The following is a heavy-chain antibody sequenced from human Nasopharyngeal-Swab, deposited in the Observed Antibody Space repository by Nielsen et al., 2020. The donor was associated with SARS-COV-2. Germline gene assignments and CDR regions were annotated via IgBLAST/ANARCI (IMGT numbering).Heavy chain of an antibody. J-gene: IGHJ5*02. CDR3: ARDNRTLDP. V-gene: IGHV4-59*01. CDR2: IYYSGST. Sequence: WIRQPPGKGLEWIGYIYYSGSTNYNPSLKSRVTISVDTSKNQFSLKLSSVTAADTAVYYCARDNRTLDPWGQGTLVTSPQ. D-gene: IGHD1-14*01.